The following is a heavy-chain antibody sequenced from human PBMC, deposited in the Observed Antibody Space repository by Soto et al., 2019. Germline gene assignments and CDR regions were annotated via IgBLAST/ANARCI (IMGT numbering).Heavy chain of an antibody. CDR1: GGTFSSYA. J-gene: IGHJ6*02. CDR3: ASFYGSGSGKYYYGMDV. Sequence: QVQLVQSGAEVKKPGSSVKVSCKASGGTFSSYAISWVRQAPGQGLEWMGGIIPIFGTANYAQKFQGRVTNTADEATSTACMELSSLRSEDTAVYYCASFYGSGSGKYYYGMDVWGQGTTVTVSS. CDR2: IIPIFGTA. D-gene: IGHD3-10*01. V-gene: IGHV1-69*12.